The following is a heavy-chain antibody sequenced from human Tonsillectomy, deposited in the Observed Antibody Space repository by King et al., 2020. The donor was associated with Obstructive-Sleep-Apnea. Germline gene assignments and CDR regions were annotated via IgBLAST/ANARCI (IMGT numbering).Heavy chain of an antibody. CDR3: ARPSYDRNGYYYPYFDS. CDR2: ISYDGRDK. J-gene: IGHJ4*02. V-gene: IGHV3-30*04. CDR1: GFAFSTYA. Sequence: VQLVESGGGVVHPGRSLRLSCAASGFAFSTYAIHWVRQAPGKGLEWVAVISYDGRDKYYADSVKGRFIISRDNSKNTLYLEMNSLRSEDTAVYYCARPSYDRNGYYYPYFDSWGQGTLVTVSS. D-gene: IGHD3-22*01.